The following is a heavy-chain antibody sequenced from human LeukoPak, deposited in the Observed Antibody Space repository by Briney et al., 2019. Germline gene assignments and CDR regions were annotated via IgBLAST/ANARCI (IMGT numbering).Heavy chain of an antibody. V-gene: IGHV3-21*01. CDR2: ISSSSYI. CDR3: ARDLGRSMVATLLDY. CDR1: GFTFNSYS. D-gene: IGHD5-12*01. Sequence: GGSLRLSCAASGFTFNSYSMNWVRQAPGKGLEWVSSISSSSYIYYADSVKGRFTISRDNAKNSLYLQMNSLRAEDTAVYYCARDLGRSMVATLLDYWGQGTLVTVSS. J-gene: IGHJ4*02.